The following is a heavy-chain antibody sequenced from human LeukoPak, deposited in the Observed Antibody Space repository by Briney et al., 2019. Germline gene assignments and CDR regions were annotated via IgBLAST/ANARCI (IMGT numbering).Heavy chain of an antibody. Sequence: SVKVSCKASGGTFSSYAISWVRQAPGQGLEWMGGIIPIFGTANYAQKFQGRVTITADESTSTAYMELSSLRSEDTAVYYCARVRNFWSGSYFDYWGQGTLVTLSS. J-gene: IGHJ4*02. D-gene: IGHD3-3*01. CDR3: ARVRNFWSGSYFDY. CDR1: GGTFSSYA. CDR2: IIPIFGTA. V-gene: IGHV1-69*13.